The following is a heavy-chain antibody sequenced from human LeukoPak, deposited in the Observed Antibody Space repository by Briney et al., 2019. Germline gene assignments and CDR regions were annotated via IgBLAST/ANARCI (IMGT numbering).Heavy chain of an antibody. CDR1: GFTFSDYY. CDR2: ISSSGSTI. D-gene: IGHD3/OR15-3a*01. J-gene: IGHJ5*02. Sequence: GGSLRLSCAASGFTFSDYYMSWIRQAPGKGLGWVSYISSSGSTIYYADSVKGRFTISRDNAKNSLYLQMNSLRAEDTAVYYCAGGLDPTRYGWFDPWGQGTLVTVSS. V-gene: IGHV3-11*04. CDR3: AGGLDPTRYGWFDP.